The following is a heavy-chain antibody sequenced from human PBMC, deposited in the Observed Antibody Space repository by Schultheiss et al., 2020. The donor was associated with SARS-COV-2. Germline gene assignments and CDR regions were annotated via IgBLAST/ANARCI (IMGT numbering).Heavy chain of an antibody. V-gene: IGHV1-69*05. D-gene: IGHD2-15*01. CDR2: IIPIFGTA. CDR3: ATATDSSPLYYYGMDV. J-gene: IGHJ6*02. Sequence: SVKVSCKASGGTFSSYAISWVRQAPGQGLEWMGGIIPIFGTANYAQKFQGRVTMTRDTSTSTVYMELSSLRSEDTAVYYCATATDSSPLYYYGMDVWGQGTTVTVSS. CDR1: GGTFSSYA.